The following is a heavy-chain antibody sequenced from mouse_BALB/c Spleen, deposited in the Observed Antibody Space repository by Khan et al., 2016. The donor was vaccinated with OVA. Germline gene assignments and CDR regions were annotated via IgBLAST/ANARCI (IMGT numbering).Heavy chain of an antibody. D-gene: IGHD2-14*01. CDR1: GYTFTTYT. V-gene: IGHV1-4*01. CDR2: INPSNGYT. CDR3: AREGAYYRSDGWFSY. Sequence: VQQQQSGAELARPGASVKMSCKASGYTFTTYTMHWVKQRPGQGLEWIGYINPSNGYTNYNQKFKDKPTLTADKSSSTAYMQLSSLTSDYSAVYYCAREGAYYRSDGWFSYWGQGTLVTVSA. J-gene: IGHJ3*01.